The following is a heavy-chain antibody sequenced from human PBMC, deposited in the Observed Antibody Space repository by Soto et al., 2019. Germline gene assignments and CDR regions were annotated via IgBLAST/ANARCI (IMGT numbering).Heavy chain of an antibody. D-gene: IGHD3-10*01. J-gene: IGHJ5*02. Sequence: ASVKVSCKASGYTFTSYAMHWVRQAPGQRLEWMGWINAGNGNTKYSQKFQGRVTITRDTSASTAYMELSSLRSEDTAVYYCARDRGATMVRGVIPLPNWFDPWGQGTLVTVSS. CDR1: GYTFTSYA. CDR3: ARDRGATMVRGVIPLPNWFDP. V-gene: IGHV1-3*01. CDR2: INAGNGNT.